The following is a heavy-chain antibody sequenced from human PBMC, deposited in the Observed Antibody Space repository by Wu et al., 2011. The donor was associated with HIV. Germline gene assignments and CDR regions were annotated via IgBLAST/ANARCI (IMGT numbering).Heavy chain of an antibody. D-gene: IGHD4-11*01. J-gene: IGHJ5*01. CDR3: ALHTVMAPSWFDS. CDR2: IIPILNTP. Sequence: QVQLVQSGAEVKKPGSSVKVSCEASGGTFSTYTVIWVRQAPGQGLEWMGRIIPILNTPNYAPKFQGRITIAADRPSRSVYLELSSLTFEDTAMYYCALHTVMAPSWFDSWGQGTLVIVSS. V-gene: IGHV1-69*08. CDR1: GGTFSTYT.